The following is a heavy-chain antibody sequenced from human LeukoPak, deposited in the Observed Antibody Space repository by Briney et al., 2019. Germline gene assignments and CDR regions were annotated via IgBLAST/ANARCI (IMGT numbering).Heavy chain of an antibody. D-gene: IGHD3-16*01. J-gene: IGHJ4*02. CDR3: ARGNGYPFDY. CDR1: GYGLSSYSAT. CDR2: TYYRSKWYN. V-gene: IGHV6-1*01. Sequence: SQTLSLTCAISGYGLSSYSATWNWVRQSPSRGLEWLGRTYYRSKWYNDYAVSVKGRVTINPDASKKQFSLQLNSVTPEDTAMYYCARGNGYPFDYWGQGTLVTVSS.